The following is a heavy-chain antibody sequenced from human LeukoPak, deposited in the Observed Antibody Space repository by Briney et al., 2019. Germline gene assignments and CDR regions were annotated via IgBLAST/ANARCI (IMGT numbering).Heavy chain of an antibody. Sequence: SETLSLTCTVSGGSISSYYWNWIRQPPGKGLEWIGHTYNSGSTNYNPSLKSRVTISVDTSKNQFSLKLTSVTVADTAVYYCARDGSGSYLNWFDPWGQGTLVTVSS. V-gene: IGHV4-59*01. CDR3: ARDGSGSYLNWFDP. D-gene: IGHD3-10*01. CDR1: GGSISSYY. CDR2: TYNSGST. J-gene: IGHJ5*02.